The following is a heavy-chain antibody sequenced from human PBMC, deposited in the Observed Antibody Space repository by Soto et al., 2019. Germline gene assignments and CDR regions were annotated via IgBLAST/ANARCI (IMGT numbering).Heavy chain of an antibody. V-gene: IGHV3-23*01. CDR3: AKAPIFALPTIYAFAI. J-gene: IGHJ3*02. D-gene: IGHD3-3*01. Sequence: AAAGSFSRCGRILGRQGPGKGLEWVYAVRGSGGSTSSAESVKGRLPISGDNCQNTLHLQMKSLRAEAPAVWYCAKAPIFALPTIYAFAIWGRSPLVTVS. CDR2: VRGSGGST. CDR1: AGSFSRCG.